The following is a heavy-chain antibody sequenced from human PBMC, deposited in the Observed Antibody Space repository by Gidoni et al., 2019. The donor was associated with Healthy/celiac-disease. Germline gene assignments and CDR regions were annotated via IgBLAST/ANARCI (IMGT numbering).Heavy chain of an antibody. D-gene: IGHD5-18*01. CDR2: ISGSGGST. Sequence: EVQLFESGGGLVQPGGSLRLSCAASGFPFSSYAMSWVRQAPGKGLEWVSAISGSGGSTYYADSVKGRFTISRDNSKNTLYLQMNSLRAEDTAVYYCANALGYSYGGPYYGMTSGAKGPRSPSP. J-gene: IGHJ6*02. CDR1: GFPFSSYA. V-gene: IGHV3-23*01. CDR3: ANALGYSYGGPYYGMTS.